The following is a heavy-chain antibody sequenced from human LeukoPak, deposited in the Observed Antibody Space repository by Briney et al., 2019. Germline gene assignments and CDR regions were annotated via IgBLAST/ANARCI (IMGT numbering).Heavy chain of an antibody. V-gene: IGHV1-46*01. D-gene: IGHD3-22*01. J-gene: IGHJ4*02. CDR2: INTSGSST. CDR1: GYTFTIYY. CDR3: AREDYYDSSGPFDY. Sequence: RAAVTVSFTGSGYTFTIYYMQWVGQAPGQGGGGVGIINTSGSSTSYAQKFQGRVTMTRDTSTSTVYMELSSLRSEDTAVYYCAREDYYDSSGPFDYWGQGTLVTVSS.